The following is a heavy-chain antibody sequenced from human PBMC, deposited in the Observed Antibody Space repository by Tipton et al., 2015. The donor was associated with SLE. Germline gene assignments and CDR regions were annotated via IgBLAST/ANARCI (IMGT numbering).Heavy chain of an antibody. D-gene: IGHD1-26*01. Sequence: SLRLSCAASGFNFSHYAFHWVRQAPGRGLESVAVISYDGKNEFYVDSVRGRFTISRDNSKNTLYLQMNSLRADDTALYYCAKDSGSFDYWGQGTLVTVSS. CDR1: GFNFSHYA. V-gene: IGHV3-30*04. J-gene: IGHJ4*02. CDR3: AKDSGSFDY. CDR2: ISYDGKNE.